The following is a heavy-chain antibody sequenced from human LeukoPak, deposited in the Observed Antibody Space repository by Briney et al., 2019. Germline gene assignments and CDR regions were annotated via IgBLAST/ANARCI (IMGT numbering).Heavy chain of an antibody. Sequence: GGSLRLSCAASGFTFSSYGMHWVRQAPGKGLEWVAVIWYDGSNKYYADSVKGRFTISRDNSKNTLYLQMNSLRTEDTAVYYCARIGWLPNTPSDYWGQGTLVTVSS. CDR3: ARIGWLPNTPSDY. CDR1: GFTFSSYG. V-gene: IGHV3-33*01. J-gene: IGHJ4*02. CDR2: IWYDGSNK. D-gene: IGHD3-22*01.